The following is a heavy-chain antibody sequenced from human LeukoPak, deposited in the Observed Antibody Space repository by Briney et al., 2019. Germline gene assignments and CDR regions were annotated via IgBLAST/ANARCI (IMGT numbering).Heavy chain of an antibody. V-gene: IGHV3-30-3*01. CDR3: ARDGSYYYDRSGYYDAFDI. D-gene: IGHD3-22*01. Sequence: GGSLRLSCAASGFTFSSYAMHWVRQAPGKGLEWVAVISYDGSNKYYADSVKGRFTISRDNSKNTLYLQMNSLRAEDTAVYYCARDGSYYYDRSGYYDAFDIWGQGTMVTVSS. CDR2: ISYDGSNK. J-gene: IGHJ3*02. CDR1: GFTFSSYA.